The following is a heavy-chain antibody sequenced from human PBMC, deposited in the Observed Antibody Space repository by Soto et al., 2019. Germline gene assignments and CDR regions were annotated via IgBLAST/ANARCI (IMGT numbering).Heavy chain of an antibody. CDR3: AKDLVVVPAALGAFDI. J-gene: IGHJ3*02. CDR1: GFTFNSYA. CDR2: IGASGGNT. Sequence: GGSLRLSCAASGFTFNSYAMNWVRQAPGKGLEWVSGIGASGGNTYYADSVQGRFTISSDNSKNSLYLQMNSLRAEDTAVYYCAKDLVVVPAALGAFDIWGQGTMVTVSS. V-gene: IGHV3-23*01. D-gene: IGHD2-2*01.